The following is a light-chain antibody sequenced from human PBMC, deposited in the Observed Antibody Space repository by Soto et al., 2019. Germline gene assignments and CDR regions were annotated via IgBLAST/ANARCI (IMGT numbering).Light chain of an antibody. J-gene: IGKJ2*01. V-gene: IGKV1-5*01. Sequence: IQMTQSPSTLSASVGDTVTLTCRSSQMIARWLAWYQQKPGTAPRLIIYDATSLQSGVPSRFSASASGTDFILTISSLHPDDFSTYYCLQYNTFPHTFGQGNKLE. CDR1: QMIARW. CDR3: LQYNTFPHT. CDR2: DAT.